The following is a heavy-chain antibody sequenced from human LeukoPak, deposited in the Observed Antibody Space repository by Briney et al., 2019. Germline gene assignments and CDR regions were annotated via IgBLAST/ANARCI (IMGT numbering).Heavy chain of an antibody. Sequence: SVKVSCKASGGTFSSYAISWVRQAPGQGLEWMGNIIASLEMTNYAQKFQGRVTITADTSTSTVYMELSSLRSEDTAVYYCARSSMVRRIHFGYWGQGTLVTVSS. CDR2: IIASLEMT. CDR1: GGTFSSYA. D-gene: IGHD3-10*01. V-gene: IGHV1-69*04. CDR3: ARSSMVRRIHFGY. J-gene: IGHJ4*02.